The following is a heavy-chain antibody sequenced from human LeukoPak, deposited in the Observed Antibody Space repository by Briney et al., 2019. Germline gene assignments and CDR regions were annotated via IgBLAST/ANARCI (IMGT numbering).Heavy chain of an antibody. CDR2: IRYDGSNK. CDR1: GFTFSSYG. V-gene: IGHV3-30*02. D-gene: IGHD1-26*01. Sequence: GGSLRLSCAASGFTFSSYGMHWGRQAPGKGLEWVAFIRYDGSNKYYADSVKGRFTISRDNSKNTLYLQMNSLRAEDTAVYYCAKEVGSSPEGWFDPWGQGTLVTVSS. J-gene: IGHJ5*02. CDR3: AKEVGSSPEGWFDP.